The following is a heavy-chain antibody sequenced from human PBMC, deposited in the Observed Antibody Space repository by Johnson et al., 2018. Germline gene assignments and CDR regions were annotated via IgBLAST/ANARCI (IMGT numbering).Heavy chain of an antibody. CDR3: AKDRGARYSSSGGGAFDI. CDR2: ISGSGGSP. Sequence: EVQLVESGGRLVQPGGSLRLSCAASGFTFSSYAMSWVRQAPGKGLEWVAAISGSGGSPYSADSVKGRFTISRNNSKNTLELQMNSPRAEDTAVYYCAKDRGARYSSSGGGAFDIWGQGTMVTVSS. V-gene: IGHV3-23*04. CDR1: GFTFSSYA. J-gene: IGHJ3*02. D-gene: IGHD6-13*01.